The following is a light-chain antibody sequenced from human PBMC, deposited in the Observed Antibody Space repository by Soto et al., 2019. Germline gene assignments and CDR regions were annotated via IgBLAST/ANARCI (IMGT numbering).Light chain of an antibody. CDR1: QSVARF. V-gene: IGKV3-11*01. J-gene: IGKJ4*01. CDR3: QQRNFWLT. CDR2: DIS. Sequence: DIVLTQSPATLSLSPGERANLSCRASQSVARFLAWYQQNPGQAPRLLIYDISNRAAGIPARFSGSGSGTDFTLTISRLEPEDFAVYYCQQRNFWLTVGGGTKVDIK.